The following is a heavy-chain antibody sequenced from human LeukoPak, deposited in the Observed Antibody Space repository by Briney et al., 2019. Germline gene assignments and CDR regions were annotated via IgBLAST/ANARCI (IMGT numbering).Heavy chain of an antibody. CDR1: GFTFSSYG. CDR2: ISYDGSNK. Sequence: GGSLRLSCAASGFTFSSYGMHWVRQAPGKGLEWVAVISYDGSNKYYADSVKGRFTISRDNSKNTLYLQMNSLRAEDTAVYYCAKDSTADYYGSGGNWGQGTLVTVSS. J-gene: IGHJ4*02. V-gene: IGHV3-30*18. D-gene: IGHD3-10*01. CDR3: AKDSTADYYGSGGN.